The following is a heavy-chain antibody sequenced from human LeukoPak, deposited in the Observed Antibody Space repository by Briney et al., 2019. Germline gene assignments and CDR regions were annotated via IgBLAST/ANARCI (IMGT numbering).Heavy chain of an antibody. Sequence: SGGSLRLSCAASGFTFSSYAMSWVRQAPGKGLEWVSAISGSGGSTYYADSVKGRFTISRDNSKNTLYLQMNSLRAEDTAVYYCAKAPYYYDSSGYFDYWGQGTLVTVSS. D-gene: IGHD3-22*01. CDR2: ISGSGGST. CDR1: GFTFSSYA. J-gene: IGHJ4*02. CDR3: AKAPYYYDSSGYFDY. V-gene: IGHV3-23*01.